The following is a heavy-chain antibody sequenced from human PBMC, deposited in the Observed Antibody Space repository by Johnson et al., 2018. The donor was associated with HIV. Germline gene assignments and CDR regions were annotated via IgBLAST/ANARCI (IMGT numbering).Heavy chain of an antibody. D-gene: IGHD3-22*01. CDR2: ISYDGSNK. J-gene: IGHJ3*02. CDR1: GFRFSRYG. CDR3: VKDDYFDSSGYYSDQGTQIRGAFDI. Sequence: QEQLVESGGGVAQPGRSLRLSCAASGFRFSRYGMHWVRQAPGKGLEWVAVISYDGSNKYYPDSVKGRFAISRDNSNHTLYLQMNSLSAEETAVYYGVKDDYFDSSGYYSDQGTQIRGAFDIWGQGTMVTVSS. V-gene: IGHV3-30*18.